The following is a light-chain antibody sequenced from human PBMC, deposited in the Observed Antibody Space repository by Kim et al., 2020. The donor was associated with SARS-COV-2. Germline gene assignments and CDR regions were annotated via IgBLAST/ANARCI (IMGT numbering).Light chain of an antibody. Sequence: WCPGERATLSCRASQSVSSYLAWYQQKPGQAPRLLIYDASTRATGTPARFSGSGSGTDFTLTISSLEPEDFAVYYCQQRSNWRGTFGGGTKVDIK. CDR1: QSVSSY. CDR2: DAS. V-gene: IGKV3-11*01. CDR3: QQRSNWRGT. J-gene: IGKJ4*01.